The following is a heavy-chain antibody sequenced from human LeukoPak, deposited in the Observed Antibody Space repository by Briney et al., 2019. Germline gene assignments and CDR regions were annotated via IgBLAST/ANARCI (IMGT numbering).Heavy chain of an antibody. V-gene: IGHV1-18*01. J-gene: IGHJ4*02. D-gene: IGHD3-22*01. CDR2: ISAYNGNT. Sequence: GASVKVSCKASGYIFTSYGISWLRQAPGQGLEWVGWISAYNGNTNYTQKLQGRVTMTTDTSTSTAYMELRSLRSDDTAVYYCASDVARPYFDTSGYYPYYFDYWGQGTLVTVSS. CDR1: GYIFTSYG. CDR3: ASDVARPYFDTSGYYPYYFDY.